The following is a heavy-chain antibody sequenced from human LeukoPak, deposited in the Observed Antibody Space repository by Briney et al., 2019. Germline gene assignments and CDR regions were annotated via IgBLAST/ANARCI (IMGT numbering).Heavy chain of an antibody. CDR1: GGSISSGTYY. Sequence: SETLSLTCTVSGGSISSGTYYRSWIRQPAGKGLEWIGRIYTSGSTNYNPSLKSRITISVDTSKNQFSLKLNSVTAADTAVYYCARGPIAARPRYYYYYYMDVWGKGTTVTVSS. J-gene: IGHJ6*03. CDR3: ARGPIAARPRYYYYYYMDV. D-gene: IGHD6-6*01. V-gene: IGHV4-61*02. CDR2: IYTSGST.